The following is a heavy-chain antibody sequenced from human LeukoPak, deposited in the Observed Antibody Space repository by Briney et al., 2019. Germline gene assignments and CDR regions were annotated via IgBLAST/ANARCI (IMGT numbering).Heavy chain of an antibody. CDR2: ISGDGGST. CDR1: GLTFDDYA. V-gene: IGHV3-43*02. CDR3: AKDSAYYGSSGYTSFQYYFDY. J-gene: IGHJ4*02. D-gene: IGHD3-22*01. Sequence: GGSLRLSCAASGLTFDDYAMHWVRQAPGKGLEWVSLISGDGGSTYYADSVKGRFTISRDNSKNSLYLQMNSLRTEDTALYYCAKDSAYYGSSGYTSFQYYFDYWGQGTLVTVSS.